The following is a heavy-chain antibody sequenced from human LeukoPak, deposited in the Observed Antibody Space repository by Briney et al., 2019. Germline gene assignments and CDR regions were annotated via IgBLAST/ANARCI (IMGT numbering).Heavy chain of an antibody. CDR2: IYYSGST. V-gene: IGHV4-59*01. D-gene: IGHD5-12*01. J-gene: IGHJ4*02. CDR1: GGSISSFF. CDR3: AREGRYSGYAD. Sequence: SETLSLTCTVSGGSISSFFWSWIRQPPGKGLEWIGYIYYSGSTNYNPSLKSRVTISVDTSKNQFSLKLSSVTAADTAVYYCAREGRYSGYADWGQGTLVTVSS.